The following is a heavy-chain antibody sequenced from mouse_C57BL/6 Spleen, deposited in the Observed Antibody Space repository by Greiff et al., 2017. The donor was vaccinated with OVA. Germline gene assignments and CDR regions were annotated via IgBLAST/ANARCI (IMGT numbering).Heavy chain of an antibody. CDR3: AREDSITTVSRFAY. CDR2: IYPRSGNT. D-gene: IGHD1-1*01. CDR1: GYTFTSYG. Sequence: QVQLKESGAELARPGASVKLSCKASGYTFTSYGISWVKQRTGQGLEWIGEIYPRSGNTYYNEKFKGKATLTADKSSSTAYMELRSLTSEDSAVYFCAREDSITTVSRFAYWGQGTLVTVSA. V-gene: IGHV1-81*01. J-gene: IGHJ3*01.